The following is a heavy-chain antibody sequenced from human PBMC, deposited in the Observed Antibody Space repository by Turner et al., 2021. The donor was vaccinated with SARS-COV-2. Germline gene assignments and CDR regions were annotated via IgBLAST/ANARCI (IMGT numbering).Heavy chain of an antibody. V-gene: IGHV4-39*01. D-gene: IGHD4-4*01. CDR2: VYYRGNT. Sequence: QLQLQESGPGLVKPSETLSLTCSVCGGSSSSCSYCWGWIRQSPGKGQEWIGGVYYRGNTYYTPSLESRVTISVDTSNNQFSLKLNSVTAADTAVYYCARVKSTVTTYYYYYMDVWGKGTTVTVSS. J-gene: IGHJ6*03. CDR1: GGSSSSCSYC. CDR3: ARVKSTVTTYYYYYMDV.